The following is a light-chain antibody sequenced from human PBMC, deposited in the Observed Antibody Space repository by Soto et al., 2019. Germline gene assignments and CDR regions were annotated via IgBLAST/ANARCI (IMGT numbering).Light chain of an antibody. V-gene: IGKV1-39*01. CDR3: QQSYSSLKT. CDR2: ATS. J-gene: IGKJ4*01. Sequence: DLPMTQTPSSLSASVGDRVTITCRASQSINSYLNWYQQKPGKAPKLLISATSSLQSGVPSRFSDSGSGTDFTLTISSLQPEDFATYYCQQSYSSLKTFGGGTKVEIK. CDR1: QSINSY.